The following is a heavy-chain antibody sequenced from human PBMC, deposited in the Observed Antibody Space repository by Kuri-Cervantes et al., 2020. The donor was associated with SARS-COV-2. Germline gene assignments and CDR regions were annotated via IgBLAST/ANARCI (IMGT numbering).Heavy chain of an antibody. J-gene: IGHJ4*02. CDR2: IDPSDSYT. Sequence: KVSCKGSGYSFTSYWISWVRQMPGKGLEWMGRIDPSDSYTNYSPSFQGHVTISADKSISTAYLQWSSLKASDTAMYYCARQLAFGGVIVKYYFDYWGQGTLVTVSS. CDR3: ARQLAFGGVIVKYYFDY. CDR1: GYSFTSYW. D-gene: IGHD3-16*02. V-gene: IGHV5-10-1*01.